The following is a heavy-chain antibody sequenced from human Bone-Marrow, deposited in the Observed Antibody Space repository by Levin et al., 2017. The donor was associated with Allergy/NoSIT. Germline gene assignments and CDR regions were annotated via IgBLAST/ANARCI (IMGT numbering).Heavy chain of an antibody. J-gene: IGHJ5*02. CDR3: ARDPCSTTSCYQYNWFDP. V-gene: IGHV1-46*01. CDR1: GYTFSSYY. Sequence: ASVKVSCKASGYTFSSYYMHWVRQAPGQGLEWVGIISPTTGSTTYAQKFQGRVTVTRDRSTSTVYMELSSLISEDTAVYYCARDPCSTTSCYQYNWFDPWGQGTLVTVSS. D-gene: IGHD2-2*01. CDR2: ISPTTGST.